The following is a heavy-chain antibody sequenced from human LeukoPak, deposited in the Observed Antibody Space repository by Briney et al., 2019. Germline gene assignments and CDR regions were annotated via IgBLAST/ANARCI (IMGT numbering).Heavy chain of an antibody. V-gene: IGHV3-48*01. J-gene: IGHJ4*02. CDR3: ARDRVGSGTSFES. CDR1: VFTFSPCG. Sequence: GGSQTLSCAASVFTFSPCGMNCVREAPGKGGEGVSYIRSWRRFINYADSVKGRRALYRDHANNSLYLQVNSLIPDHTSVYHCARDRVGSGTSFESWGQGTLVSVSS. D-gene: IGHD3-10*01. CDR2: IRSWRRFI.